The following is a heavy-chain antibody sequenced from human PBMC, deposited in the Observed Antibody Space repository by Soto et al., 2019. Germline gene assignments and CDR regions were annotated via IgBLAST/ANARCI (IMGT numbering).Heavy chain of an antibody. CDR3: ARASLPPNCGSAIGDFDY. J-gene: IGHJ4*02. D-gene: IGHD7-27*01. CDR1: GYTFTSYY. CDR2: INPSGGST. Sequence: QVQLVQSGAEVKKPGASVKVSCKASGYTFTSYYMHWVRQAPGQGLEWMGIINPSGGSTSYAQKFQGRVTLTRDTSTSTVYMELSSLISEDTAVYYCARASLPPNCGSAIGDFDYWGQGTLVTVSS. V-gene: IGHV1-46*01.